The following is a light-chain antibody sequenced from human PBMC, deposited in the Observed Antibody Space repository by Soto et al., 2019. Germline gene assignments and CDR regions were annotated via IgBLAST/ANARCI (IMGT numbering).Light chain of an antibody. Sequence: DIQMTQAPSSLSASVGDRVTITCRASQSINGYLNWYQQKPGKAPKLLIYAASSFQSGVPSRFSGSGSGTDFTLTISSLQPEDFATYYCQQSYSAPRTFGQGTTGDIK. J-gene: IGKJ1*01. V-gene: IGKV1-39*01. CDR1: QSINGY. CDR2: AAS. CDR3: QQSYSAPRT.